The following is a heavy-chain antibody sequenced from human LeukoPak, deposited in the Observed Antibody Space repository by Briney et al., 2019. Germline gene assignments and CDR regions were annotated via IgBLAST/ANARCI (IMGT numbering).Heavy chain of an antibody. D-gene: IGHD6-19*01. V-gene: IGHV3-64D*06. CDR2: ISSNGGST. CDR1: GFTFSSYA. Sequence: GGSLRLSCSASGFTFSSYAMHWVRQAPGKGLEYVSAISSNGGSTYYADSVKGRFTISRDNSKNTLYLQMSSLRAEDTAVYYRVRSDLRIRVAGTGGDYWGQGTLVTVSS. CDR3: VRSDLRIRVAGTGGDY. J-gene: IGHJ4*02.